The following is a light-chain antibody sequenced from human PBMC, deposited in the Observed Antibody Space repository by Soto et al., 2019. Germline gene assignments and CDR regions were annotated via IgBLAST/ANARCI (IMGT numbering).Light chain of an antibody. J-gene: IGKJ1*01. V-gene: IGKV1-5*03. CDR1: QSISSW. CDR3: QQYNDNWT. CDR2: KAS. Sequence: DIQMTQSPSTLSASVGDRVTITCRASQSISSWLAWYQQKPGKAPKRLIYKASTLQSGVPSRFSGSGSGTEFTLAISSLQPDDFATYYCQQYNDNWTFGQGTKVEIK.